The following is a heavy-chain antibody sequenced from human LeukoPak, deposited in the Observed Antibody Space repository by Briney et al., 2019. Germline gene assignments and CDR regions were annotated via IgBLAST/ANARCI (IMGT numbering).Heavy chain of an antibody. V-gene: IGHV3-48*04. CDR3: ARDPTRDGS. D-gene: IGHD5-24*01. CDR1: GFTFSSYS. Sequence: GGSLRLSCAVSGFTFSSYSMNWVRQAPGKGLEWVSYISSSGNTIYYADSVKGRFTISRDNAKNSLYLQMNSLRAEDTAVYYCARDPTRDGSWGQGTLVTVSS. CDR2: ISSSGNTI. J-gene: IGHJ5*02.